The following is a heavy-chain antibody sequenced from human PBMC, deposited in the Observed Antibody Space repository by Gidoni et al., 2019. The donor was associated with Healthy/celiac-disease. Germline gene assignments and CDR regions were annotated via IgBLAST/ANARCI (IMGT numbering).Heavy chain of an antibody. CDR3: ARGPKVSGTPFDY. V-gene: IGHV4-34*01. D-gene: IGHD6-25*01. Sequence: QVQLQQWGAGLLKPSETRSLTCAVYGGSFSGYYWSWIRQPPGKGLEWIGEINHSGSTNYNPSLKTRVTISVDTSKKQFSLKLSSMTAADTAVYYCARGPKVSGTPFDYWGQGTLVTVSS. CDR1: GGSFSGYY. J-gene: IGHJ4*02. CDR2: INHSGST.